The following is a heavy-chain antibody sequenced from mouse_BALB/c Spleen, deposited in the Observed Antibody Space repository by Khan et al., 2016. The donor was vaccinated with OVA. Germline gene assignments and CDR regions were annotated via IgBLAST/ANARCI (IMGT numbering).Heavy chain of an antibody. CDR2: IIYTGYT. V-gene: IGHV3-8*02. J-gene: IGHJ3*01. CDR3: ARSTYRYAFVY. CDR1: GVSITTGY. Sequence: EVQLVESGPSLVKPSQTLSITCSVTGVSITTGYWNWIRKFPGNKLEYMGYIIYTGYTYYNPSLKSRISITRHTSNNQYYLQLNSVTDEDTATYYCARSTYRYAFVYWGQGTLVTVSA. D-gene: IGHD2-14*01.